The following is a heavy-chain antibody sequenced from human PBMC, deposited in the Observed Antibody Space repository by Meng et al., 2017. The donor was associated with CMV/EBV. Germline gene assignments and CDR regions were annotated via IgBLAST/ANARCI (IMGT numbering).Heavy chain of an antibody. CDR2: ISAYNGNT. Sequence: ASVKVSCKASGYTFTSYGISWVRQAPGQGLEWMGWISAYNGNTHYAQKLQGRVTMTTDTSTSTAYMELRSLRSDDTAVYYCAREASDGRFLEWLFERPPYYYYYYGMDVWGQGTTVTVSS. CDR3: AREASDGRFLEWLFERPPYYYYYYGMDV. D-gene: IGHD3-3*01. V-gene: IGHV1-18*01. CDR1: GYTFTSYG. J-gene: IGHJ6*02.